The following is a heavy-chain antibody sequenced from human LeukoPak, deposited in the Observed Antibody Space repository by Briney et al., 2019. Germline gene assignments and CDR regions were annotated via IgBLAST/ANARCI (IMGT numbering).Heavy chain of an antibody. CDR2: IYTSGST. V-gene: IGHV4-4*07. D-gene: IGHD1-26*01. CDR3: ARDFGATTLRAFDI. CDR1: GGSISSYY. J-gene: IGHJ3*02. Sequence: SETLSLTCTVSGGSISSYYWSWIRQPAGKGLEWIGRIYTSGSTNYNPSLKSRVTMSVDTSKNQFSLKLSPVTAADTAVYYCARDFGATTLRAFDIWGQGTMVTVSS.